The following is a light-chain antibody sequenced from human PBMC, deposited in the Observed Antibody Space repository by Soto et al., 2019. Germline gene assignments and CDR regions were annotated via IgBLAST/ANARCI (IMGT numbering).Light chain of an antibody. Sequence: EVGMSKSPATVSLSQGERAARSCRTSQSVSSSYLAWYQQKPGQAPRLLIYGASSRATGIPARFSGSGSGTDFTLTISRFEPEDFAVYYCPQSASSPLTFGGGTRLEIK. CDR1: QSVSSSY. J-gene: IGKJ5*01. CDR2: GAS. CDR3: PQSASSPLT. V-gene: IGKV3-20*01.